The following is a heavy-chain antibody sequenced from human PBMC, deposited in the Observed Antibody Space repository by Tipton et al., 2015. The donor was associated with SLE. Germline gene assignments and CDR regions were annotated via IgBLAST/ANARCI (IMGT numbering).Heavy chain of an antibody. CDR2: IYTGGNT. D-gene: IGHD6-19*01. V-gene: IGHV3-66*01. CDR3: GRGIALAGFDF. Sequence: SLRLSCAVSGFSVTNDYMTWFRQSPGRGLEWVSIIYTGGNTYYADSVKGRFSISRDNSKNILSLQMNALRADDTGLYYCGRGIALAGFDFRGQGTLVTVSA. CDR1: GFSVTNDY. J-gene: IGHJ4*02.